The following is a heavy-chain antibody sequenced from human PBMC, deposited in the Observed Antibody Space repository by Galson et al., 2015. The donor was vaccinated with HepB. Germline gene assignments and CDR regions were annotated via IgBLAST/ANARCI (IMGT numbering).Heavy chain of an antibody. CDR2: ISNDGSKK. CDR1: RFTFSSYA. D-gene: IGHD5-24*01. J-gene: IGHJ4*02. V-gene: IGHV3-30-3*01. CDR3: ESLGESPDGSFDY. Sequence: SLRLSCAASRFTFSSYAMHWVRQAPGKGLEWVAVISNDGSKKYYADSVKGRFTISRDNSKNTLYLQMNSLRGEDTAVYYCESLGESPDGSFDYWGQGTLVTVSS.